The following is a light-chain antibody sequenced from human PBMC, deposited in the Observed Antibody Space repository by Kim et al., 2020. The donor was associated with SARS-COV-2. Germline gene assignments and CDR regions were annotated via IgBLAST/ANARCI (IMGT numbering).Light chain of an antibody. J-gene: IGLJ3*02. CDR3: SAWDFSLNGWV. CDR1: SNNVGNQG. CDR2: RDN. Sequence: QTATLTCTGNSNNVGNQGAAWLQQHQGHPPKLLFYRDNSRPSGISERFSASRSGNTASLTITGLQPEDEADYYCSAWDFSLNGWVFGGGTQLTVL. V-gene: IGLV10-54*01.